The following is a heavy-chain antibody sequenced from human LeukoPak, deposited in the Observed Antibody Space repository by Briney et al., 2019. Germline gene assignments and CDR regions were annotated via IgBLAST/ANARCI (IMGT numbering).Heavy chain of an antibody. Sequence: GESLKISCKGSGYSFTSYWIGWVRQMPGKGLEWMGIIYPGDSDTRYSPSFQGQVTISADKSISTAYLQWSSLQASDTAMYYCARHLVPGITMVRGVTRTLLFDPWGQGTLVTVSS. CDR2: IYPGDSDT. J-gene: IGHJ5*02. V-gene: IGHV5-51*01. CDR1: GYSFTSYW. CDR3: ARHLVPGITMVRGVTRTLLFDP. D-gene: IGHD3-10*01.